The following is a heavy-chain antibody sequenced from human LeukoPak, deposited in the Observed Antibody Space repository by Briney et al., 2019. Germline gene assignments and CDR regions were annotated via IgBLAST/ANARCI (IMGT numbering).Heavy chain of an antibody. CDR2: ISSSSSYI. CDR3: AREDRGWYGSDY. Sequence: GGSLRLSCAASGFTFSSYSMNWVRQAPGKGLEWVSSISSSSSYIYYADSVKGRFTISRDNAKNSLYLQMNSLRAEDTAVYYCAREDRGWYGSDYWGQGTLVTVSS. CDR1: GFTFSSYS. D-gene: IGHD6-19*01. V-gene: IGHV3-21*01. J-gene: IGHJ4*02.